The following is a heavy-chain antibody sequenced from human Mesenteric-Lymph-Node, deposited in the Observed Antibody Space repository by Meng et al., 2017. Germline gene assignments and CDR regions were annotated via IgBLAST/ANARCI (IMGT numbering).Heavy chain of an antibody. CDR2: ISSSSSFT. Sequence: GGSLRLSCAASGFIFSNYRMNWVRQAPGKGLEWVSSISSSSSFTYYADSVKGRFTISRDNAKNSLYLQMNSLRAEDTAVYYCAREPIAGERYYYYYYGMDVWGQGTTVTVSS. CDR3: AREPIAGERYYYYYYGMDV. CDR1: GFIFSNYR. V-gene: IGHV3-21*01. D-gene: IGHD2-21*01. J-gene: IGHJ6*01.